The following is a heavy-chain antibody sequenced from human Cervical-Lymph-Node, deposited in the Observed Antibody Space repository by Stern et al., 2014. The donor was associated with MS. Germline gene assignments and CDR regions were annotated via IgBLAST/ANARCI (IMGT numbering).Heavy chain of an antibody. CDR3: ARSEIAVAATVEYFQH. CDR2: INPSGGST. CDR1: GYTFTSYY. J-gene: IGHJ1*01. V-gene: IGHV1-46*03. D-gene: IGHD6-19*01. Sequence: VQLVESGAEVKKPGASVKVSCKASGYTFTSYYMHWVRQAPGQGLEWMGIINPSGGSTSYAQKFQGRVTMTRDTSTSTVYMELSSLRSEDTAVYYCARSEIAVAATVEYFQHWGQGTLVTVSS.